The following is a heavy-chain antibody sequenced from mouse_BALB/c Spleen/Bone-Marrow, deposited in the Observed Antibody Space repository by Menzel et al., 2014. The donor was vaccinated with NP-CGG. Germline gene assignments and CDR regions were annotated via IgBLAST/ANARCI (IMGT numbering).Heavy chain of an antibody. J-gene: IGHJ3*01. CDR2: VNPNTGGA. Sequence: EVKVEESGPDLVKPGASVKIFCKASGYSFTGFYMHWVKQSHGKSLEWIGRVNPNTGGANYNQKFMGKAILTVDKSSTTAYMELRSLTSEDSAVYFCARNDGYSWGQGTLVTVSA. CDR3: ARNDGYS. V-gene: IGHV1-43*01. D-gene: IGHD2-3*01. CDR1: GYSFTGFY.